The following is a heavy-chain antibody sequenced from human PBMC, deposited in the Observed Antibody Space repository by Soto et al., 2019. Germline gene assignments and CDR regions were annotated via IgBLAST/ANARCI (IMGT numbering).Heavy chain of an antibody. D-gene: IGHD6-13*01. J-gene: IGHJ4*02. Sequence: QVQLVQSGAEVKKPGASVKVSCKASGYTFTSYGISWVRQAPGQGREWMGWISAYNGNTNYAQKRQGRVTMTTDTVTIAAYMELRSLRSDDTAVYYCASALAAGNSDYWGQGTLVSVSS. CDR3: ASALAAGNSDY. CDR1: GYTFTSYG. CDR2: ISAYNGNT. V-gene: IGHV1-18*01.